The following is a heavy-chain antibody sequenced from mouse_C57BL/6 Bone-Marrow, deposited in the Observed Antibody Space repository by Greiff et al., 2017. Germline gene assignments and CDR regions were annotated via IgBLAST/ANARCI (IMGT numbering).Heavy chain of an antibody. D-gene: IGHD2-5*01. Sequence: QVQLQQSGAELVKPGASVKISCKASGYAFSSYWMNWVKQRPGKGLEWIGQIYPGDGDTNYNGKFKGKATLTADKSSSTAYRQLSSLTSEDSAVYFCAREEFYSNYFDYWGQGTTLTVSS. J-gene: IGHJ2*01. V-gene: IGHV1-80*01. CDR1: GYAFSSYW. CDR3: AREEFYSNYFDY. CDR2: IYPGDGDT.